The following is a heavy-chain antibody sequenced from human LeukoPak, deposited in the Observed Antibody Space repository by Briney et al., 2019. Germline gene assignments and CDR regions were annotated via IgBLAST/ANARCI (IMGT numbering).Heavy chain of an antibody. CDR1: GGSISSYY. CDR3: ARDLRITMVRGAMFDP. J-gene: IGHJ5*02. D-gene: IGHD3-10*01. Sequence: PSETLSLTCTVSGGSISSYYWSWIRQPLGKGLEWIGYIYYSGSTNYNPSLKSRVTISVDTSKNQFSLKLSSVTAADTAVYYCARDLRITMVRGAMFDPWGQGTLVTVSS. V-gene: IGHV4-59*12. CDR2: IYYSGST.